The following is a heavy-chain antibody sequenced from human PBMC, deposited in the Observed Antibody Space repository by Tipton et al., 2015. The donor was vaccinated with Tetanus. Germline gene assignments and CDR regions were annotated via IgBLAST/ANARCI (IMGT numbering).Heavy chain of an antibody. CDR2: IDWDDDK. Sequence: LVKPTQTLTLTCTFSGFSLSTSGMRVSWIRQPPGKALEWLARIDWDDDKFYSTSLKTRLTISKDTSKNQVVLTMTDMDPVDTATYYCARSPSYGQESFDYWGQGTLVTVSS. J-gene: IGHJ4*02. CDR1: GFSLSTSGMR. CDR3: ARSPSYGQESFDY. V-gene: IGHV2-70*04. D-gene: IGHD5-18*01.